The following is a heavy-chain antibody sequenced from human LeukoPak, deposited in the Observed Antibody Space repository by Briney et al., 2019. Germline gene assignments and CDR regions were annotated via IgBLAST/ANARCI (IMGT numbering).Heavy chain of an antibody. J-gene: IGHJ5*02. CDR1: GYTFTGYY. Sequence: GASVKVSCKASGYTFTGYYMRWVRQAPGQGLEWMGWINPNSGGTNYAQKFQGRVTMTRDTSISTAYMELSRLRSDDTAVYYCARGGYYDYVWGNYWFDPWGQGTLVTVSS. V-gene: IGHV1-2*02. CDR2: INPNSGGT. D-gene: IGHD3-16*01. CDR3: ARGGYYDYVWGNYWFDP.